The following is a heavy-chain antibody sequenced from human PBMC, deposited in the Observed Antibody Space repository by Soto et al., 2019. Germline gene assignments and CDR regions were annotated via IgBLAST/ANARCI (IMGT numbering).Heavy chain of an antibody. Sequence: QVQLVESGGGVVQPGRSLRLSCAASGFTFSSYGMHWVRQAPGKGLEWVAVISYDGINKYYTDSVKGRFIISRDNPKNKLYLQMNSLRAEDTAVYYCAKEIGGASFDYWGQGTLVTVSS. V-gene: IGHV3-30*18. CDR2: ISYDGINK. CDR3: AKEIGGASFDY. J-gene: IGHJ4*02. D-gene: IGHD1-26*01. CDR1: GFTFSSYG.